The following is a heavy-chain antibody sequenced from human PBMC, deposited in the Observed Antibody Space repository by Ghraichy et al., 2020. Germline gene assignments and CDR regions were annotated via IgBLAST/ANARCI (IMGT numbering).Heavy chain of an antibody. V-gene: IGHV3-7*01. J-gene: IGHJ4*01. CDR3: LSGGGF. D-gene: IGHD3-10*02. Sequence: GGSLRLSCAGSGLTLSGYWMNWVRQAPGKGLEWVANVNHDESDKNYVDSVKGRFTISRDYPKNSLYLQMDSLRVEDTAVYYCLSGGGFWGQEPWSASPQ. CDR1: GLTLSGYW. CDR2: VNHDESDK.